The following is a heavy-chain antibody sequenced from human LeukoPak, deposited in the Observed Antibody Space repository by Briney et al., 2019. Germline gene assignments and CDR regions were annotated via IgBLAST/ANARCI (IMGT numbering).Heavy chain of an antibody. V-gene: IGHV4-39*07. D-gene: IGHD3-16*01. CDR2: IYYSGST. CDR3: ARVSIRLGELQGAFDI. J-gene: IGHJ3*02. Sequence: GSLRLSCAASGFAFSTYWMNWVRQPPGKGLEWIGSIYYSGSTYYNPSLKSRVTISVDTSKNQFSLKLSSVTAADTAVYYCARVSIRLGELQGAFDIWGQGTMVTVSS. CDR1: GFAFSTYW.